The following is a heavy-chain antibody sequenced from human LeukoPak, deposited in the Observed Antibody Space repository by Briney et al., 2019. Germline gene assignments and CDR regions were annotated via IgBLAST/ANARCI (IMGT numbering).Heavy chain of an antibody. CDR3: AKDGGHSSPTDY. CDR1: GFAFGTYA. CDR2: ISGSGGST. V-gene: IGHV3-23*01. Sequence: SGGSLRLSCAGSGFAFGTYAMSWVRQAPGKGLEWVSAISGSGGSTYYADSVKGRFTISRDNSKNTLYLQMNSLRAEDTAVYYCAKDGGHSSPTDYWGQGTLVTVSS. J-gene: IGHJ4*02. D-gene: IGHD6-13*01.